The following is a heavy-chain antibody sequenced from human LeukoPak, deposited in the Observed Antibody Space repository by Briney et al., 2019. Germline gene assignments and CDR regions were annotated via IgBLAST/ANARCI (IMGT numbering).Heavy chain of an antibody. CDR2: IYTSGST. CDR1: GGSISSGGYY. J-gene: IGHJ6*03. Sequence: PSETLSLTCIVSGGSISSGGYYWRWIRQPPGKGLEWIGRIYTSGSTNYNPSLKSRVTISVDTSKNQFSLKLSSVTAADTAVYYCAREPSVGANYYYYYYMDVWGKGTTVTVSS. D-gene: IGHD1-26*01. V-gene: IGHV4-61*02. CDR3: AREPSVGANYYYYYYMDV.